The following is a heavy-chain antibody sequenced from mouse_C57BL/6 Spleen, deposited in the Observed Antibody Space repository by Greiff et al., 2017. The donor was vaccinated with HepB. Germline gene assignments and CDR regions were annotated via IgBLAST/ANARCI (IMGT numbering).Heavy chain of an antibody. J-gene: IGHJ2*01. Sequence: VMLVESGPGLVAPSQSLSITCTVSGFSLTSYAISWVRQPPGKGLEWLGVIWTGGGTNYNSALKSRLSISKDNSKSQVFLKMNSLQTDDTARYYCARGTYGSSSYYCDYWGQGTTLTVSS. CDR1: GFSLTSYA. CDR3: ARGTYGSSSYYCDY. V-gene: IGHV2-9-1*01. CDR2: IWTGGGT. D-gene: IGHD1-1*01.